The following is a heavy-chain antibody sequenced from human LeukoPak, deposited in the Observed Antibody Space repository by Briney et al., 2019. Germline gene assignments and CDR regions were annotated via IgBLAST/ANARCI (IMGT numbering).Heavy chain of an antibody. J-gene: IGHJ3*02. CDR2: ISSSSSTI. V-gene: IGHV3-48*01. CDR1: GFTFSSYS. D-gene: IGHD6-13*01. CDR3: ARGYSSSWSSADAFDI. Sequence: GGSLRLSCAASGFTFSSYSMNWVRQAPGKGLEWVSYISSSSSTIYYADSVKGRFTISRDNAKNSLYLQMNSLRAEDTAVYYCARGYSSSWSSADAFDIWGQGTMVTVSS.